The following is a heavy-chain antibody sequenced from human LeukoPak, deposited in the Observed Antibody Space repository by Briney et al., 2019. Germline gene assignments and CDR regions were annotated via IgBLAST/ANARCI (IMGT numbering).Heavy chain of an antibody. J-gene: IGHJ4*02. Sequence: GESLKISCKVSGYRFTNYWIGWVRQMPGKGLEWMGIIYPDDSDTRYSPSFQGQATISADKSISTAYLQWTSLKASDTAIYYCARPITGPEPVWLDYWGQGTLVTVSS. CDR1: GYRFTNYW. V-gene: IGHV5-51*01. CDR2: IYPDDSDT. D-gene: IGHD1-14*01. CDR3: ARPITGPEPVWLDY.